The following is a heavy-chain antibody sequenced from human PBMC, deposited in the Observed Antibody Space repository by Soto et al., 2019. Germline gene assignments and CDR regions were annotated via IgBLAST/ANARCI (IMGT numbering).Heavy chain of an antibody. Sequence: GESLKISCKVSGYRFTSKWITWVRQKPGKGLEWMGRIDPNDSETKYSPSSQGHVTISADKFSGTAYLRWSSLKASDTAIYYCARRINNAGPDADYWGQGTPVTVSS. CDR2: IDPNDSET. V-gene: IGHV5-10-1*01. J-gene: IGHJ4*02. D-gene: IGHD2-8*01. CDR3: ARRINNAGPDADY. CDR1: GYRFTSKW.